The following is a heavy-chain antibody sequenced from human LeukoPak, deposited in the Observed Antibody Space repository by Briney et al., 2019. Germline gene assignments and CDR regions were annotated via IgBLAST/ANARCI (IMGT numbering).Heavy chain of an antibody. D-gene: IGHD1-26*01. Sequence: SQTLSLTCTVSGGSISSGGYYWSWIRQPPGKGLEWIGYIYYSGSTNYNPSLKSRVTISVDTSKNQFSLKLSSVTAADTAVYYCARGGRSALQHWGQGTLVTVSS. CDR3: ARGGRSALQH. J-gene: IGHJ1*01. CDR2: IYYSGST. CDR1: GGSISSGGYY. V-gene: IGHV4-61*08.